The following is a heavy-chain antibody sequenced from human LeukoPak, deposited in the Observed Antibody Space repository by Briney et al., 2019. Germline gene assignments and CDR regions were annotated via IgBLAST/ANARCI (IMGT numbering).Heavy chain of an antibody. D-gene: IGHD2-15*01. Sequence: GGSLRLSCAASGFTFSSYAMSWVRQAPGKGLEWVSAISDSGGRTYYADSVKGRFTMSRDNSKNTLYLQMNSLRAEDTAVYYCAKDDGGPTYCSGGSCCKSPNYGMDVWGQGTTVTVSS. CDR1: GFTFSSYA. CDR3: AKDDGGPTYCSGGSCCKSPNYGMDV. CDR2: ISDSGGRT. V-gene: IGHV3-23*01. J-gene: IGHJ6*02.